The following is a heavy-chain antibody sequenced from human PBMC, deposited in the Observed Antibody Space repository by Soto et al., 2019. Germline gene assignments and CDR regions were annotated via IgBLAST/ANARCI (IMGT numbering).Heavy chain of an antibody. Sequence: GGSLRLSCAASGFAFSSYDMHWFRQPTGKGLEWVSAIGTADDTYYPGSVKGRFTISRENARNSLYLQMNSLRAEDTAVYYCAREVPDCANGMCALDYWGQGTLVTVS. CDR2: IGTADDT. J-gene: IGHJ4*02. CDR1: GFAFSSYD. V-gene: IGHV3-13*01. D-gene: IGHD2-8*01. CDR3: AREVPDCANGMCALDY.